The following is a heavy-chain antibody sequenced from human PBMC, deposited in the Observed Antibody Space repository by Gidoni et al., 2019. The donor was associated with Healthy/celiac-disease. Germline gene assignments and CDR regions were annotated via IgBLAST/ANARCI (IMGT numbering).Heavy chain of an antibody. D-gene: IGHD6-13*01. CDR3: AKESSWDNWFDP. CDR2: IRGSGGST. J-gene: IGHJ5*02. CDR1: GFPFSSYA. Sequence: EVQLLESGGGLVQPGGSLRLSCAASGFPFSSYAMSWVRQAPGKGLGWVSAIRGSGGSTYYADAVKGRFTISRDNSKNTLYLQMNSLRAEDTAVYYCAKESSWDNWFDPWGQGTLVTVSS. V-gene: IGHV3-23*01.